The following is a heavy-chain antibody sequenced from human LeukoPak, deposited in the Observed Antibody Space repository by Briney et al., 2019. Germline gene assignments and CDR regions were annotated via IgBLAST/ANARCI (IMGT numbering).Heavy chain of an antibody. Sequence: GGSLRLSCAASGFTFSSYTMNWVRQPPGKGLEWVSNIGTSSTTIYYADSVKGRFTISRDNAKNSLYLQMNSLRADDTAVYYCARFAAGGPYYYYLDVWGKGTTVTVSS. CDR2: IGTSSTTI. J-gene: IGHJ6*03. CDR1: GFTFSSYT. CDR3: ARFAAGGPYYYYLDV. D-gene: IGHD3-10*01. V-gene: IGHV3-48*01.